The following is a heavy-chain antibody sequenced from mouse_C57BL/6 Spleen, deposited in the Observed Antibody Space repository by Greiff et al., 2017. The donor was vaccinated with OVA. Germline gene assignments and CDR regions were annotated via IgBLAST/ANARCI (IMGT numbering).Heavy chain of an antibody. CDR1: GYSITSGYY. CDR3: ARNLSPFDY. Sequence: DVKLQESGPGLVKPSQSLSLTCSVTGYSITSGYYWNWIRQFPGNKLEWMGYISYDGSNNYNPSLKNRISITRDTSKNQFFLKLNSVTTEDTATYYCARNLSPFDYWGQGTTLTVSS. CDR2: ISYDGSN. D-gene: IGHD1-1*01. V-gene: IGHV3-6*01. J-gene: IGHJ2*01.